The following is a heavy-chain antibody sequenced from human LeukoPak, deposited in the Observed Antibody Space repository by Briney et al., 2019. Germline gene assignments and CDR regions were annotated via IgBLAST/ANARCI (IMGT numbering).Heavy chain of an antibody. Sequence: SETLSLTCTVSGGSISSYYWSWIRQPPGKGLEGVGYIYYSGSTNYNPSLKSRVTISVDTSKNQFSLKLSSVTAADTAVYYCAREKNYGDSYYFDYWGQGTLVTVSS. CDR2: IYYSGST. D-gene: IGHD4-17*01. V-gene: IGHV4-59*01. CDR1: GGSISSYY. J-gene: IGHJ4*02. CDR3: AREKNYGDSYYFDY.